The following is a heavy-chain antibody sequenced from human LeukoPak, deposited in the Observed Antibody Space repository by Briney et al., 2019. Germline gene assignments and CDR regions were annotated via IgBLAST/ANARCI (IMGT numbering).Heavy chain of an antibody. CDR3: AREVVVLAATHAFDI. D-gene: IGHD2-15*01. CDR2: IKQDGSER. J-gene: IGHJ3*02. Sequence: GGSLRLSCATSEFTFSSHWMTWVRQAPGKGLEWVANIKQDGSERYYVESVKGRFTISRDNAQNSLYLQMNSLRAEDTAVYYCAREVVVLAATHAFDIWGQGTMVTVSS. V-gene: IGHV3-7*01. CDR1: EFTFSSHW.